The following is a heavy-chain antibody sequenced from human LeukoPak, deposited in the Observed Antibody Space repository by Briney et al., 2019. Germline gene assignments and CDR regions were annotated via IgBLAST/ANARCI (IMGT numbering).Heavy chain of an antibody. CDR1: GFTFSSYG. V-gene: IGHV3-30*02. CDR2: IRYDGSNK. D-gene: IGHD3-3*01. Sequence: SGGSLRLSCAASGFTFSSYGMHWVRQAPGKGLECVAFIRYDGSNKYYADSVKGRFTISRDNSKNTLYLQMNSLRTEDTAMYYCAKGVTIFGVVIMGYFDYWGQGTLVTVSS. J-gene: IGHJ4*03. CDR3: AKGVTIFGVVIMGYFDY.